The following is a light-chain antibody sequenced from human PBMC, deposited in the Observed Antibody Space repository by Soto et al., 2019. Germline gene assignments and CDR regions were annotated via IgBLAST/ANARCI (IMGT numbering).Light chain of an antibody. CDR2: DTS. Sequence: EMVMTQSPATLSVSPGERATLSCRASQSVSSKLAWYQQKPGQAPRLLIYDTSTRATGIPARFSGSGSGTEFTLTISSLQSEDFAVYYCQQYSNWPPITFVQGTRLEIK. J-gene: IGKJ5*01. V-gene: IGKV3-15*01. CDR3: QQYSNWPPIT. CDR1: QSVSSK.